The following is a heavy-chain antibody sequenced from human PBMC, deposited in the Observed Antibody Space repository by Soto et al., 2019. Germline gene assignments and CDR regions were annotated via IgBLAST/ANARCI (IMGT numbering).Heavy chain of an antibody. J-gene: IGHJ6*02. V-gene: IGHV3-21*01. D-gene: IGHD2-15*01. CDR3: ARVPPRPEDYYYGMDV. CDR2: ISSSSSYI. Sequence: GGSLRLSCAASGFTFSSYSMNWVRQAPGKGLEWVSSISSSSSYIYYADSVKGRFTISRDNAKNSLYLQMNSLRAEDTAVYYCARVPPRPEDYYYGMDVWGQGTTVTVSS. CDR1: GFTFSSYS.